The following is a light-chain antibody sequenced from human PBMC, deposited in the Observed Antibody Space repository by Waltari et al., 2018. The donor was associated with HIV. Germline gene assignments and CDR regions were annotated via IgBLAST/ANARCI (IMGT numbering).Light chain of an antibody. J-gene: IGLJ2*01. CDR3: QSYDSSLSGVI. Sequence: QSVLTQPPSLSAAPGQRVTISCSGSSSNIEKHYVYWDQQLPGTAPKLLIYENATRPSGIPDRFSGSPSGTSATLGITGLQTGDEADYYCQSYDSSLSGVIFGGGTKLTVL. V-gene: IGLV1-51*02. CDR2: ENA. CDR1: SSNIEKHY.